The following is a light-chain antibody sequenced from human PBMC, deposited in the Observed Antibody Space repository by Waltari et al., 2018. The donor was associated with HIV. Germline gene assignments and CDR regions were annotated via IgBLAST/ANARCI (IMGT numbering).Light chain of an antibody. CDR2: DAS. CDR1: QSISGY. CDR3: QQRANWPPPWT. J-gene: IGKJ1*01. Sequence: EIVLTQSPATLSLSPGERATLSCRASQSISGYLAWYQQKPGQAPRLPIYDASNRATGIPARFSGSGSGTDVTLTISSLEPEDFAVYYCQQRANWPPPWTFGQGTKVE. V-gene: IGKV3-11*01.